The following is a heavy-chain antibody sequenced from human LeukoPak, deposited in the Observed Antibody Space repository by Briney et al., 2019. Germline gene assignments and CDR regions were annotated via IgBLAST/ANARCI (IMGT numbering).Heavy chain of an antibody. J-gene: IGHJ4*02. Sequence: GASVKASCKASGYTFTSYGISWVRQAPGQGLEWMGWISAYNGNTNYAQKLQGRVTMTTDTSTSTAYMELRSLRSDDTAVYYCARDRGWAVAGPNFRYWGQGTLVTVSS. CDR1: GYTFTSYG. V-gene: IGHV1-18*01. CDR3: ARDRGWAVAGPNFRY. CDR2: ISAYNGNT. D-gene: IGHD6-19*01.